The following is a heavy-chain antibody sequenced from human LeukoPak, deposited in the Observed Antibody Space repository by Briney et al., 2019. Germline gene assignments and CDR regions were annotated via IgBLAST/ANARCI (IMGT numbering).Heavy chain of an antibody. CDR1: GGTFSSYA. D-gene: IGHD3-22*01. Sequence: SVKVSCRASGGTFSSYAISWVRQAPGQGLEWMGGIIPIFGTANYAQKFQGRVTITADESTSTTYMELSSLRSEDTAVYYCARGYLGYYYDYWGQGTLVTVSS. CDR3: ARGYLGYYYDY. J-gene: IGHJ4*02. CDR2: IIPIFGTA. V-gene: IGHV1-69*13.